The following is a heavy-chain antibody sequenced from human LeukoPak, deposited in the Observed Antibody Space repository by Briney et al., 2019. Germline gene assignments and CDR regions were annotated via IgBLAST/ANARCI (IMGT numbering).Heavy chain of an antibody. D-gene: IGHD1-26*01. CDR1: GFTFSSYG. J-gene: IGHJ4*02. Sequence: PGGSLRLSCAASGFTFSSYGMHWVRQAPGKGLERVAVISYDGSNKYYADSVKGRFTISRDNSKNTLYLQMNSLRAEDTAVYYCAKDVAKWELLPCEYDYWGQGTLVTVSS. V-gene: IGHV3-30*18. CDR2: ISYDGSNK. CDR3: AKDVAKWELLPCEYDY.